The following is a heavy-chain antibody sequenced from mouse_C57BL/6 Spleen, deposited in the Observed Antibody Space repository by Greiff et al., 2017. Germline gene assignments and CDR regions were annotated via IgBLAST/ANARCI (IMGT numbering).Heavy chain of an antibody. CDR1: GFNIKDYY. J-gene: IGHJ2*01. V-gene: IGHV14-2*01. D-gene: IGHD1-1*01. CDR2: IDPEDGDT. CDR3: ARTEYYDSSNPFDY. Sequence: LQQSGAELVKPGASVTLSCTASGFNIKDYYMHWVKQRTEQGLEWIGRIDPEDGDTKYAPKFQGRATITADTSSNTAYLQLSSLTSEDTAVYYGARTEYYDSSNPFDYWGQGTTLTVSS.